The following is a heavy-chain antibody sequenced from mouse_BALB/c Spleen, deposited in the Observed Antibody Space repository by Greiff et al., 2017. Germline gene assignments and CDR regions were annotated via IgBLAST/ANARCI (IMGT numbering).Heavy chain of an antibody. CDR1: GYTFTDYN. J-gene: IGHJ3*01. CDR2: IYPYNGGT. V-gene: IGHV1S29*02. Sequence: VQLQQPGPELVKPGASVKISCKASGYTFTDYNMHWVKQSHGKSLEWIGYIYPYNGGTGYNQKFKSKATLTVDNSSSTAYMELRSLTSEDSAVYYCASFYGNYVPFAYWGQGTLVTVSA. D-gene: IGHD2-1*01. CDR3: ASFYGNYVPFAY.